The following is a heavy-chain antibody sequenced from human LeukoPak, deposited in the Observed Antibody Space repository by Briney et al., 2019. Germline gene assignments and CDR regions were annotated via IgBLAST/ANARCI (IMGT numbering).Heavy chain of an antibody. J-gene: IGHJ4*02. Sequence: PGGSLRLSCAASGFTFSSYAMSWVRQAPGKGLEWGSGISGSGGSTFYADSVKGRFTISRDNSKNTLYLQMPSLRAEDTAVYYCAKDQVWIVVGSFDYWGQGTLVPVSS. V-gene: IGHV3-23*01. D-gene: IGHD3-22*01. CDR2: ISGSGGST. CDR3: AKDQVWIVVGSFDY. CDR1: GFTFSSYA.